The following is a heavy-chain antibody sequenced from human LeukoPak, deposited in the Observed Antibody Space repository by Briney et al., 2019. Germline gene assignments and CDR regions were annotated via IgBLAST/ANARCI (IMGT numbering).Heavy chain of an antibody. CDR1: GGSFSGYY. CDR2: IYYSGST. CDR3: ARLPVLRFLEWLLYIDY. J-gene: IGHJ4*02. V-gene: IGHV4-34*01. D-gene: IGHD3-3*01. Sequence: SETLSLTCAVYGGSFSGYYWSWIRQPPGKGLEWIGSIYYSGSTYYNPSLKSRVTISVDTSKNQFSLKLSSVTAADTAVYYCARLPVLRFLEWLLYIDYWGQGTLVTVSS.